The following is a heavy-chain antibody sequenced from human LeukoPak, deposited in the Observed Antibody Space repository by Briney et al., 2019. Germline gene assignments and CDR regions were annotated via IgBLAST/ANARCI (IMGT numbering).Heavy chain of an antibody. Sequence: GGSLRLSCAAPGFTFDDYGMSWVRQAPGKGLEWVSGINWNGGSTGYADSVKGRFTISRDNAKNSLYLQMNSLRAEDTALYYCARDSSRLLWFGELLYGTYYFDYWGQGTLVTVSS. CDR1: GFTFDDYG. V-gene: IGHV3-20*04. CDR2: INWNGGST. J-gene: IGHJ4*02. CDR3: ARDSSRLLWFGELLYGTYYFDY. D-gene: IGHD3-10*01.